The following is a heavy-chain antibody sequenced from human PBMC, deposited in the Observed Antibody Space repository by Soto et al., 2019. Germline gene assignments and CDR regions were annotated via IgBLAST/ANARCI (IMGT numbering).Heavy chain of an antibody. CDR1: GYSFTTYF. D-gene: IGHD6-13*01. CDR2: INTGNGDT. CDR3: ARPYSNSWSTYFDY. V-gene: IGHV1-3*04. Sequence: ASVKVSCKTSGYSFTTYFMHWVRQAPGQRLEWMGWINTGNGDTKYSQQFQGRVTIARDTSASTTYMELSSLRSEDTAVYYCARPYSNSWSTYFDYWGQGTLVTVSS. J-gene: IGHJ4*02.